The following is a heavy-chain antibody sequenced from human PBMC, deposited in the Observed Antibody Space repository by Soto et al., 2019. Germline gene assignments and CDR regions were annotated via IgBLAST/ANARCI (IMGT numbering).Heavy chain of an antibody. Sequence: GGSLRLSCAASEFTFSDAWMSWVRQAPGKGLEWVGRIKSKTDRGTTDYAAPVKGRFTISRDDSKNTLYLQMNSLKTEDTAVYYCTTDPFAVTGFRSSPFDYWGQGTLVTVSS. J-gene: IGHJ4*02. V-gene: IGHV3-15*01. CDR2: IKSKTDRGTT. CDR1: EFTFSDAW. CDR3: TTDPFAVTGFRSSPFDY. D-gene: IGHD6-19*01.